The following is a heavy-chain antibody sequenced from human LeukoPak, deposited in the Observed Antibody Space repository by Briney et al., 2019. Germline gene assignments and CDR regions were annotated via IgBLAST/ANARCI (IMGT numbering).Heavy chain of an antibody. CDR2: INHSGST. CDR1: GGSSSSYY. V-gene: IGHV4-34*01. J-gene: IGHJ4*02. D-gene: IGHD6-13*01. CDR3: ASGSRSSSWFDY. Sequence: SETLSLTCAVYGGSSSSYYWSWIRQPPGKGLEWIGEINHSGSTNYNPSLKSRVTISVDTSKNQFSLKLSSVTAADTAVYYCASGSRSSSWFDYWGQGTLVTVSS.